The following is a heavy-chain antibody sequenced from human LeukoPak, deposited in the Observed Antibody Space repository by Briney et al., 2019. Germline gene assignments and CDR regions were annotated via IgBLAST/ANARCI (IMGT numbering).Heavy chain of an antibody. CDR3: ARGSAIDY. J-gene: IGHJ4*02. CDR2: ISSSSTI. Sequence: GGPLRLSCAASGFTFSSYSMNWVRQAPGKGLEWVSYISSSSTIYYADSVKGRFTISRDNAKNSLYLQMNSLRAEDTAVYYCARGSAIDYWGQGTLVTVSS. CDR1: GFTFSSYS. V-gene: IGHV3-48*01.